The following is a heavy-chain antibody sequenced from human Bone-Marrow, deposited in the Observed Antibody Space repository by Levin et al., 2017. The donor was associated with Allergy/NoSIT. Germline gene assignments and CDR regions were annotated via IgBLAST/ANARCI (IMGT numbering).Heavy chain of an antibody. Sequence: SQTLSLPCTVSGGSIRRYCWSWLRQPPGKGLEWIGSIYYSGNTNHNPSLKSRVTISVDASKNQFSLKLSSVTAADTAVYYCARDFFGDPLDAFDIWGQGTLVTVSS. D-gene: IGHD4-17*01. CDR1: GGSIRRYC. CDR2: IYYSGNT. CDR3: ARDFFGDPLDAFDI. V-gene: IGHV4-59*01. J-gene: IGHJ3*02.